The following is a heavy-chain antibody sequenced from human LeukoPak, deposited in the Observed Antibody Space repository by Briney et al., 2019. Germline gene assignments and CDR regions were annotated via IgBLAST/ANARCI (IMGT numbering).Heavy chain of an antibody. J-gene: IGHJ4*02. CDR3: LSSMVRGVTADY. CDR2: ISGYNANT. Sequence: ASVKVSCKASGYIFTNYGISWVRQAPGQGLEWMGWISGYNANTKYAQKVQGRVTMTTDTSTSTAYMELSRLRSDDTAVYYCLSSMVRGVTADYWGQGTLVTVSS. CDR1: GYIFTNYG. D-gene: IGHD3-10*01. V-gene: IGHV1-18*01.